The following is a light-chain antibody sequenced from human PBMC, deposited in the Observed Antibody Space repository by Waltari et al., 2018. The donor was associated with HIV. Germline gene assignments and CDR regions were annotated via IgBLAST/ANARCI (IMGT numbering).Light chain of an antibody. J-gene: IGKJ1*01. CDR1: HSVFYRPNNKNY. Sequence: DVVMTQSPDSLAVSLGARATINCKSTHSVFYRPNNKNYIAWYQQRPGQAPKLLISWASARESGVSDRFSGSGSGTNFTLTITSLKTEDVAIYFCQQYLSPPPTFGQGTKVQIK. V-gene: IGKV4-1*01. CDR2: WAS. CDR3: QQYLSPPPT.